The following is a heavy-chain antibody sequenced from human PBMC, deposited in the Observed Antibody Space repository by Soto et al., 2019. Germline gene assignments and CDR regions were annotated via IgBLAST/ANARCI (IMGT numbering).Heavy chain of an antibody. CDR2: ISSDGETK. V-gene: IGHV3-30*18. J-gene: IGHJ4*01. CDR3: AKDVELDGDLDY. Sequence: WLCXRLSGLAGVCSCITYGIHLFRQAPGKGLEWVGVISSDGETKYYADSVKGRCAISRDNSKNTIYLQMASLRPEDTAVYYCAKDVELDGDLDYWGHGTLVTVYS. D-gene: IGHD1-1*01. CDR1: VCSCITYG.